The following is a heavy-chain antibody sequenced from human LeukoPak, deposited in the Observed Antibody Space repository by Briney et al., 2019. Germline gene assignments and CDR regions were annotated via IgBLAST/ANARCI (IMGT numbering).Heavy chain of an antibody. CDR1: GFAFGTYE. D-gene: IGHD2/OR15-2a*01. J-gene: IGHJ4*02. CDR3: ARGMLNIF. Sequence: PGGSLRLSCAASGFAFGTYEMNWVRQAPGKGLEWISYISRSGSITNYADSVKGRFTISRDDDRNSLSLEMSGLRVEDSAVYFCARGMLNIFWGQGTRVAVSS. V-gene: IGHV3-48*03. CDR2: ISRSGSIT.